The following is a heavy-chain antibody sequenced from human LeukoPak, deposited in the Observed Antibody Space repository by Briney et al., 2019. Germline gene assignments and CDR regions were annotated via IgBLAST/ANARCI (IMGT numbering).Heavy chain of an antibody. CDR3: ARYYYDSSGYYAFDI. J-gene: IGHJ3*02. V-gene: IGHV4-39*01. Sequence: PSETLSLTCTVSGGSISGSSYYWGWIRQPPGKGLEWIGSIYYSGSTYYNPSLKSRVTISVDTSKNQFSLKLNSVTATDTAVYYCARYYYDSSGYYAFDIWGQGTMVTVSS. CDR1: GGSISGSSYY. D-gene: IGHD3-22*01. CDR2: IYYSGST.